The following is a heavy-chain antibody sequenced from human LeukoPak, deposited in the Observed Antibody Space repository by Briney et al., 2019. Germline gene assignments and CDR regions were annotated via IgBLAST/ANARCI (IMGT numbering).Heavy chain of an antibody. CDR1: GGXFSGYH. CDR2: INHRGST. V-gene: IGHV4-34*01. D-gene: IGHD5-18*01. CDR3: ASTSAMVYFDY. J-gene: IGHJ4*02. Sequence: PSETLSLTCAVYGGXFSGYHCSWIRQPPGKGLEWIGVINHRGSTNYNPSLKSRVTISVDTSKNQFSLKLSSVTAADTAVYYCASTSAMVYFDYWGQGTLVTVSS.